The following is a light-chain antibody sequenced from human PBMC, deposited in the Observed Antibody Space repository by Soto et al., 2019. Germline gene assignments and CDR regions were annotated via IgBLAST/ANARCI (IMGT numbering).Light chain of an antibody. CDR3: QQYNNWPPIT. CDR1: QSVSSN. CDR2: GAS. J-gene: IGKJ5*01. Sequence: EIVMKQSPATLSVSPGERATLSCRASQSVSSNLAWYQQKPGQAPRLLIYGASTRATGIPARFSGSGSGPEFTLTISSLQSEDFAVYSCQQYNNWPPITFGQGTRLEIK. V-gene: IGKV3-15*01.